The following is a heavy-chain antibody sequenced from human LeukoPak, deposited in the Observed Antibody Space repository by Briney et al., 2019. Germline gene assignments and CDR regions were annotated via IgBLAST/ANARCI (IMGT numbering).Heavy chain of an antibody. CDR3: ARGYLTGYSLHFDY. Sequence: GGSLRLSCAASGFTFSNYGMHWVRQAPGKGLEWVAVIWYDGGNKYYADSVKGRFTISRDNSKNTLYLQMNSLRTEDTAVYYCARGYLTGYSLHFDYWGQGTLVTVSS. V-gene: IGHV3-33*01. D-gene: IGHD3-9*01. CDR1: GFTFSNYG. CDR2: IWYDGGNK. J-gene: IGHJ4*02.